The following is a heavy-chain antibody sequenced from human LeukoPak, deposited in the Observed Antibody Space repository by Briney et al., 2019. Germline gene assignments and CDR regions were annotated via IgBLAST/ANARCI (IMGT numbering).Heavy chain of an antibody. Sequence: GGSLRLSCAASGFSFSSYSMNWVRQAPGKGLEWVSSISSSSSTIYYADSVKGRFTISRDNAKNSLYLQMNSLRAEDTAVYYCAREGWELSEGMDVWGKGTTVTVSS. CDR2: ISSSSSTI. CDR3: AREGWELSEGMDV. CDR1: GFSFSSYS. D-gene: IGHD1-26*01. J-gene: IGHJ6*03. V-gene: IGHV3-48*01.